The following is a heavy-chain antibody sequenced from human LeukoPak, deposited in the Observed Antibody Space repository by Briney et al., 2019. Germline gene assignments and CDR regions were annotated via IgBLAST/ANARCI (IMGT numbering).Heavy chain of an antibody. Sequence: GGSLRLSCAASGFTFSSYDMHWVRQATGKGLEWVSAIGTAGDTYYPGSVKGRFTISRENAKNSLYLQMNSLRAGDTAVYYCARAIAVAGTGALDIWGQGTMVTVSS. V-gene: IGHV3-13*01. D-gene: IGHD6-19*01. J-gene: IGHJ3*02. CDR2: IGTAGDT. CDR3: ARAIAVAGTGALDI. CDR1: GFTFSSYD.